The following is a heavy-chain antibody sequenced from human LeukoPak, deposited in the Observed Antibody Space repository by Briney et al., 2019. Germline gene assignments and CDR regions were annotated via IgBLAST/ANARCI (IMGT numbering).Heavy chain of an antibody. V-gene: IGHV3-30*02. CDR3: AKVLPDYFDY. CDR2: IRYDGSNK. Sequence: GGSLRLSCAASGFTFSSYGMHWVRQAPGKGLEGVAFIRYDGSNKYYADSVKGRFTISRDNSKNTLYLQMNSLRAEDTAVYYCAKVLPDYFDYWGQGTLVTVSS. CDR1: GFTFSSYG. J-gene: IGHJ4*02.